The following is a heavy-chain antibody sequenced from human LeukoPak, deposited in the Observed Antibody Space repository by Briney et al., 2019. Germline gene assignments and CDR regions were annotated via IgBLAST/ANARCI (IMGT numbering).Heavy chain of an antibody. D-gene: IGHD6-19*01. CDR1: GGSISSYY. J-gene: IGHJ5*02. Sequence: SETLSLTCTVSGGSISSYYWSSIRQPPGKGLEWIGYIYYSGSTNYNPSLKSRVTISVDTSKNQFSLKLSSVTAADTAVYYCARGAGKGNWFDPWGQGTLVTVSS. CDR3: ARGAGKGNWFDP. CDR2: IYYSGST. V-gene: IGHV4-59*01.